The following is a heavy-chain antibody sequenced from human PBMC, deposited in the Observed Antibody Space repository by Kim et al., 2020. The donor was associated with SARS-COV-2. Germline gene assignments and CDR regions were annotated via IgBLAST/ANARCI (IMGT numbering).Heavy chain of an antibody. CDR2: IWKDGRNK. Sequence: GGSLRLSCAVSGFLVSDYGMHWVRQAPGKGLEWVAVIWKDGRNKYYVDSAKGRFSISRDNSKNTVYLQMNSLRVEDTGVYYCARDGVYSYFALDAWGQGTTVPVSS. D-gene: IGHD2-15*01. CDR1: GFLVSDYG. V-gene: IGHV3-33*01. J-gene: IGHJ6*02. CDR3: ARDGVYSYFALDA.